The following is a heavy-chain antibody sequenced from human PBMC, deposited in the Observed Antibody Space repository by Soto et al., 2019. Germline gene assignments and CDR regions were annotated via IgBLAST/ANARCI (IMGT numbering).Heavy chain of an antibody. V-gene: IGHV1-69*19. CDR3: AREVQVHTPAFAY. CDR1: GCTFNTYA. CDR2: ISPMFGAA. Sequence: QVQLVQSGAEMKKPGSSVKVSCQSSGCTFNTYAMNWVRQAPGQGPEWMGDISPMFGAANYAPKFQGRVTITADESTGTSYMRLSSLTSEDTALYFCAREVQVHTPAFAYWGQGTLVTVSS. D-gene: IGHD3-10*01. J-gene: IGHJ4*02.